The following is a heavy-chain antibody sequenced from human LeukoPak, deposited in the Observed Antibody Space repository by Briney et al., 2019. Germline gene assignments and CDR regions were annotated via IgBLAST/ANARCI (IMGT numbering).Heavy chain of an antibody. CDR1: GFTFSSYS. Sequence: GGSLRLSCAASGFTFSSYSMNWVRQAPGKGLEWVSSISSSSSYIYYADSVKGRFTISRDNAKNSLYLQMNSLRAEDTAVYYCAREEVGYCTGGVCQGREILIHYYYMDVWGKGTTVTVSS. J-gene: IGHJ6*03. CDR3: AREEVGYCTGGVCQGREILIHYYYMDV. V-gene: IGHV3-21*01. CDR2: ISSSSSYI. D-gene: IGHD2-8*02.